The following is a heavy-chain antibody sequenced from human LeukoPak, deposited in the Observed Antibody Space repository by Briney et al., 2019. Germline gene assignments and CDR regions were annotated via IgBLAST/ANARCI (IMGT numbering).Heavy chain of an antibody. CDR3: AKEDVSAFRHYIDY. J-gene: IGHJ4*02. CDR1: GFTFSSYW. CDR2: IRQDGSEN. D-gene: IGHD3-10*01. V-gene: IGHV3-7*01. Sequence: PGGSLRLSCAASGFTFSSYWMSWVRQAPGKGLEWVASIRQDGSENYYVDSVKGRFTISRDNSKNTLYLQMNSLRAEDTAVYHCAKEDVSAFRHYIDYWGQGTLVTVSS.